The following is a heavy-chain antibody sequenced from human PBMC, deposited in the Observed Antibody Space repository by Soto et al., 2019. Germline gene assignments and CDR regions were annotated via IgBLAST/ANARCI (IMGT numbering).Heavy chain of an antibody. V-gene: IGHV4-34*01. D-gene: IGHD3-3*01. J-gene: IGHJ6*02. Sequence: SETLSLTCAVYGGSFSGYYWSWIRQPPGKGLEWIGEINHSGSTNYNPSLKSRVTISVDTSKNQFSLKLSSVTAADTAVYYCARGGRSTIFGVVIMLHYYYGMDVWGQGTTVT. CDR2: INHSGST. CDR1: GGSFSGYY. CDR3: ARGGRSTIFGVVIMLHYYYGMDV.